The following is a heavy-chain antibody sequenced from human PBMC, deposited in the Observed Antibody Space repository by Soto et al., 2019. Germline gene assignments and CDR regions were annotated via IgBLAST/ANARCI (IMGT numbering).Heavy chain of an antibody. V-gene: IGHV4-4*02. Sequence: SETLSLTCAVSGGSISSSNWWSWVRQPPGKGLEWIGEIYHSGSTNYNPSLKSRVTISVDKSKNQFSLKLSSVTAADTAVYYCARDRRVSIAAAGTRGDWFDPWGQGTLVPVSS. CDR1: GGSISSSNW. D-gene: IGHD6-13*01. CDR3: ARDRRVSIAAAGTRGDWFDP. CDR2: IYHSGST. J-gene: IGHJ5*02.